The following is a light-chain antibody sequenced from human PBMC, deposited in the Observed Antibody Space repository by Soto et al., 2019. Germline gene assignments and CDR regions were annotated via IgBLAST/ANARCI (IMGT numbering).Light chain of an antibody. J-gene: IGKJ1*01. CDR2: RAS. Sequence: EIVMTQSPATLSVSPGERATLSCRASQSVGSDLAWYQQKPGQAPRLVNYRASARATDVPARFSGSGSGTEFTLTISNLQSEDFGIYYCQQYDYWWTFGQGTKVDIK. CDR1: QSVGSD. V-gene: IGKV3-15*01. CDR3: QQYDYWWT.